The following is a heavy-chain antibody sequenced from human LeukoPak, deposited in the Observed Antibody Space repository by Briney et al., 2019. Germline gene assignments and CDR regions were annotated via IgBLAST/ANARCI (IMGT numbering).Heavy chain of an antibody. D-gene: IGHD3-22*01. CDR2: ISYDGINK. V-gene: IGHV3-30*04. CDR3: TTDPIGYDSSGYYYAAGRDY. J-gene: IGHJ4*02. CDR1: GFTFSSYA. Sequence: GSLRLSCAASGFTFSSYAMHWVRQAPGKGLEWVAVISYDGINKYYPDSVKGRVTISRDNSKNTLYLQMNSLKTEDTAVYYCTTDPIGYDSSGYYYAAGRDYWGQGTLVTVSS.